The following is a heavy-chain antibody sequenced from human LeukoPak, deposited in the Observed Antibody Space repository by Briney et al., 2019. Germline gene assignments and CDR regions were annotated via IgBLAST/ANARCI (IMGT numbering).Heavy chain of an antibody. Sequence: SVKVSCKASGGTFSSYAISWVRQAPGQGLEWMGGIIPIFGTANYAQKFQGRVTITADESTSTAYMELSSLRSEDTAVYYCARSAPICVVVPAATDRCYYYGVDVWGKGTTVTVSS. J-gene: IGHJ6*04. CDR3: ARSAPICVVVPAATDRCYYYGVDV. CDR1: GGTFSSYA. D-gene: IGHD2-2*01. CDR2: IIPIFGTA. V-gene: IGHV1-69*01.